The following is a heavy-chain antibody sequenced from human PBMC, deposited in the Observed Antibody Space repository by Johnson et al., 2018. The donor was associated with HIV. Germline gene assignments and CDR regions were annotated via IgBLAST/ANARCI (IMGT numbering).Heavy chain of an antibody. CDR3: ARRGWELWTTQNAFDI. CDR1: GFTFSDYY. CDR2: ISSSGSTI. V-gene: IGHV3-11*01. D-gene: IGHD1-26*01. Sequence: QVQLVESGGGLVKPGGSLRLSCAASGFTFSDYYMSWILQAPGKGLEWVSYISSSGSTIYYADSVKGRFNISRDNAKNSLFLQMNSLRAEDTALYYCARRGWELWTTQNAFDIWGQGTLVTVSS. J-gene: IGHJ3*02.